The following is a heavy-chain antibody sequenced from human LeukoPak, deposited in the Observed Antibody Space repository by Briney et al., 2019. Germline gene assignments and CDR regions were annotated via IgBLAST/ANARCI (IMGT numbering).Heavy chain of an antibody. CDR3: AKVMTHSGYRYYFDY. CDR1: GFTFSSYW. V-gene: IGHV3-74*01. D-gene: IGHD5-12*01. J-gene: IGHJ4*02. Sequence: GGSLRLSCAASGFTFSSYWMHWVRQAPGKGLVWVSRINSDGSSTSYADSVKGRFTISRDNSKNTLYLQMNSLRAEDTAVYYCAKVMTHSGYRYYFDYWGQGTLVTVSS. CDR2: INSDGSST.